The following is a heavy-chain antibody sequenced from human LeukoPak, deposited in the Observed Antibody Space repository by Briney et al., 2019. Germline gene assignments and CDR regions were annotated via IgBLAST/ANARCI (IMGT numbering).Heavy chain of an antibody. CDR1: GGSFSGYY. Sequence: PSETLSLTCAVYGGSFSGYYWSWIRQPPGKGLEWIGEINHSGSTNYNPSLKSRVTISVDTSKNQFSLKLSSVTAADTAVYYCARSAYFYESSTYSVTIDHWGQGTLVTVSS. CDR2: INHSGST. CDR3: ARSAYFYESSTYSVTIDH. J-gene: IGHJ4*02. V-gene: IGHV4-34*01. D-gene: IGHD3-22*01.